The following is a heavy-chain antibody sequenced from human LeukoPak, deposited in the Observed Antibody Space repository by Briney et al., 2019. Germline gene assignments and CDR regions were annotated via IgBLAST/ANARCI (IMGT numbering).Heavy chain of an antibody. J-gene: IGHJ5*02. D-gene: IGHD1-7*01. CDR2: ISGSGGST. CDR3: AKGGLWYNWNYWFDP. CDR1: GFAFSSYA. Sequence: GGFLRLSCAASGFAFSSYAMSWVRQAPRKGLEWVSVISGSGGSTYYADSVKGRFTISRDNTKNTLYLQMNSLRAEDTAVYYCAKGGLWYNWNYWFDPWGQGTLVTVSS. V-gene: IGHV3-23*01.